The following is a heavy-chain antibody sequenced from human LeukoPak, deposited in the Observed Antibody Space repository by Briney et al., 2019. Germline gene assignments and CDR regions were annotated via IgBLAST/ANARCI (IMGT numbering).Heavy chain of an antibody. V-gene: IGHV4-59*08. CDR2: IYYSGST. CDR1: GGSISSYY. CDR3: ARSIPTLGGYYFDY. J-gene: IGHJ4*02. D-gene: IGHD3-16*01. Sequence: PSETLSLTCTVSGGSISSYYWSWIRQPPGKGLEWIGYIYYSGSTNYNPSLKSRVTISVDTSKNQFSLKLSSVTAADTAVYYCARSIPTLGGYYFDYWGQGTLVTVSS.